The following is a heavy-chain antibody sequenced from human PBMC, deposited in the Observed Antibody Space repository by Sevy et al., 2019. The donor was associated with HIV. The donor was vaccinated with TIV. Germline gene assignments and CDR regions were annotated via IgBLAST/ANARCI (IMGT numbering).Heavy chain of an antibody. D-gene: IGHD6-13*01. Sequence: GGSLRLSCAASGFTFSSYAMSWVRQAPGKGLEWVSAISGSGGSTYYTDSVKGRFTISRDNSKNTLYLQMNSLRAEDMAVYYCASGIAAAGTMGWFDPWGQGTLVTVSS. J-gene: IGHJ5*02. V-gene: IGHV3-23*01. CDR2: ISGSGGST. CDR1: GFTFSSYA. CDR3: ASGIAAAGTMGWFDP.